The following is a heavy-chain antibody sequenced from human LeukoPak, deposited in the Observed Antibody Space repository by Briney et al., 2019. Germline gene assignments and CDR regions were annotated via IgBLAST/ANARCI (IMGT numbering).Heavy chain of an antibody. J-gene: IGHJ4*02. CDR2: IRSKAYGGTT. V-gene: IGHV3-49*03. CDR3: TRDPSGRQLWAVDY. CDR1: GFTFGDYA. Sequence: GGSLRLSCTASGFTFGDYAMSWFRQAPGKGLEWVGFIRSKAYGGTTEYAASVKGRFTISRDDSKSIAYLQMNSLKTEDTAVYYCTRDPSGRQLWAVDYWGQGTLVTVSS. D-gene: IGHD5-18*01.